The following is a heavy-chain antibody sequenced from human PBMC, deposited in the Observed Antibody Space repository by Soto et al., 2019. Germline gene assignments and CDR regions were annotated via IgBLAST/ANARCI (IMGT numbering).Heavy chain of an antibody. Sequence: EVQLLESGGGLVQPGGSLRLSCAVSGFSFSTYAMSWVRQAPGTGLEWVSGISGSGGSTYYAGTVKGRFTISRDNSKNTLYLQMNSLTAEDTSIYYCAKDRDGGKRLDAVDIWGQGSVVTVSS. D-gene: IGHD1-26*01. CDR3: AKDRDGGKRLDAVDI. J-gene: IGHJ3*02. V-gene: IGHV3-23*01. CDR2: ISGSGGST. CDR1: GFSFSTYA.